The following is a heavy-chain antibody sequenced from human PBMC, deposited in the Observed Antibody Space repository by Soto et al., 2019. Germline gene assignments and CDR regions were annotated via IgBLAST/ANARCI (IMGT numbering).Heavy chain of an antibody. J-gene: IGHJ3*02. V-gene: IGHV1-18*01. CDR3: VIVRRKIAASWPDGFDI. Sequence: QVQLVQSGAEVKKPGASVTVSCKASGYTFTGYGISWVLQAPRQGLEWIGWIIAYNGNTNYAKKLQGRVTITAVPSTSTAYIERRSLRSDVTAGYYCVIVRRKIAASWPDGFDIWGQGTMVSVSS. D-gene: IGHD6-13*01. CDR2: IIAYNGNT. CDR1: GYTFTGYG.